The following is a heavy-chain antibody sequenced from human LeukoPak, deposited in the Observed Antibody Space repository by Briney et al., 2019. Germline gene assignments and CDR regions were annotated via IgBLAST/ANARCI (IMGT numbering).Heavy chain of an antibody. CDR1: GFTFSSYA. CDR2: ISGSGVST. J-gene: IGHJ4*02. D-gene: IGHD2-15*01. Sequence: QAGGSLRLSCAASGFTFSSYAMSWVRQAPGKGLEWVSAISGSGVSTYYADSVKGRFTISRDNSKNTLYLQMNSLRAEDTAVYYCAKGLPSGNSFDYWGQGTLVTVSS. V-gene: IGHV3-23*01. CDR3: AKGLPSGNSFDY.